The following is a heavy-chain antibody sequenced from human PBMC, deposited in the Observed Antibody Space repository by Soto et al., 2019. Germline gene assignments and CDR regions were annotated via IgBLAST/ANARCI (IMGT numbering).Heavy chain of an antibody. V-gene: IGHV1-24*01. D-gene: IGHD6-19*01. Sequence: ASVKVSCKVSGYTLTELSMHWVRQAPGKGLEWMGGFDPEDGETIYAQKFQGRVTMTEDTSTDTAYMELSSLRSEDTAVYYCATVWSVAGRFDYWGQGTLVTVSS. CDR2: FDPEDGET. CDR3: ATVWSVAGRFDY. J-gene: IGHJ4*02. CDR1: GYTLTELS.